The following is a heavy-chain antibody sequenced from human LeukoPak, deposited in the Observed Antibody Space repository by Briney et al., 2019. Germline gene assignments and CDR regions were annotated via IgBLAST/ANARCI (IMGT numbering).Heavy chain of an antibody. CDR2: INWNGGTT. J-gene: IGHJ4*02. V-gene: IGHV3-20*04. CDR3: VRDSGDYVGISYFDY. Sequence: GGSLGLSCAASGVDFDDHGMGWVRQAPGKGLEWLSGINWNGGTTDYADSVKGRFTISRDNAKNSLYLQMNSLRVEDTAFYYCVRDSGDYVGISYFDYWGQGTLVTVSS. CDR1: GVDFDDHG. D-gene: IGHD4-23*01.